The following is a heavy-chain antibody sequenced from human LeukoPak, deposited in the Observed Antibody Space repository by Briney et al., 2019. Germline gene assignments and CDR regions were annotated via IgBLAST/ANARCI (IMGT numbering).Heavy chain of an antibody. CDR3: ARSLRVRGVPDYMDV. Sequence: QPGGSLRLSCAASGVTVSSNYMAWVRQAPGKGLEWVSVIHKNAITSYADTVRGRFTISRDNSKNTLYLQMNNLRADDTAVYYCARSLRVRGVPDYMDVWGKGTTVTVS. D-gene: IGHD3-10*01. V-gene: IGHV3-53*01. CDR2: IHKNAIT. J-gene: IGHJ6*03. CDR1: GVTVSSNY.